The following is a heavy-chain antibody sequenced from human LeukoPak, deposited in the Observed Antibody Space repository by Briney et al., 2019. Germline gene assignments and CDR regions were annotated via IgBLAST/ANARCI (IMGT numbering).Heavy chain of an antibody. CDR3: ARDGQWGLGYRDYFDY. CDR2: IYTSGGT. CDR1: GGSISRYY. Sequence: SETLSLTCTVSGGSISRYYWSWIRQPAGEGLEWIGRIYTSGGTSYNPSLKSRVTVSVDTSKNQLSLKLSSVTAADTAVYYCARDGQWGLGYRDYFDYWGQGTLVTVSS. J-gene: IGHJ4*02. V-gene: IGHV4-4*07. D-gene: IGHD1-26*01.